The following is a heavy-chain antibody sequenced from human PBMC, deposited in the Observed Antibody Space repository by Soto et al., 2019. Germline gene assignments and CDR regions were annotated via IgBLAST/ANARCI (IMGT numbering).Heavy chain of an antibody. V-gene: IGHV4-31*03. CDR3: ARARMVRRIIYYYGMDV. D-gene: IGHD3-10*01. CDR2: IYYSGST. Sequence: PSETLSLTCTVSGGSISSDGNYWSWIRQHPGKGLEWIGYIYYSGSTNYNPSLKSRVTISVDTSKNQFSLKLNSVTAADTAVYYCARARMVRRIIYYYGMDVWGQGTTVTVSS. CDR1: GGSISSDGNY. J-gene: IGHJ6*02.